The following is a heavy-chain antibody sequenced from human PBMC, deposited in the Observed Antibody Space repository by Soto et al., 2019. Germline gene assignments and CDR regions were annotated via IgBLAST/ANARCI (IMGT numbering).Heavy chain of an antibody. CDR1: GGSISSSSYY. CDR3: ARVYDYPGGYYYYGMDV. CDR2: IYYSGST. D-gene: IGHD5-12*01. V-gene: IGHV4-39*01. Sequence: PSETLSLTCTVSGGSISSSSYYWGWIRQPPGKGLEWIGSIYYSGSTYYNPSLKSRVTISVDTSKNQFSLKLSSVTAADTAVYYCARVYDYPGGYYYYGMDVWGQGTTVTVSS. J-gene: IGHJ6*02.